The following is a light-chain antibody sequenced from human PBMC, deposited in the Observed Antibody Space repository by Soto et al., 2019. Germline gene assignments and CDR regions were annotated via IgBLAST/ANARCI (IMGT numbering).Light chain of an antibody. CDR3: MQGLHSPVS. V-gene: IGKV2-28*01. Sequence: DTVMTQSPLSLSVTPGEPASISCRSSQSLLHSNGYNYLDWYVQKPGQSPQLLIYLGSNRASGVPERFSGSESGTDFTLKISRVEAEDGGVYYCMQGLHSPVSFGGGTKVEIK. CDR1: QSLLHSNGYNY. J-gene: IGKJ4*01. CDR2: LGS.